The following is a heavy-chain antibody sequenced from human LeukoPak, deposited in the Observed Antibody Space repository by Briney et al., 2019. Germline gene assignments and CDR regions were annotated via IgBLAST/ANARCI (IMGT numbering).Heavy chain of an antibody. CDR1: GGSISSYY. J-gene: IGHJ5*02. D-gene: IGHD1-7*01. V-gene: IGHV4-59*01. Sequence: SETLSLTCTVSGGSISSYYWSWIRQPPGKGLEWIGYIYSSGSTNYNPSLKSRVTISVDTSKNQFSLKLSSVTAADTAVYYCARDGSGITGTTPFDPWGQGTLVTVSS. CDR2: IYSSGST. CDR3: ARDGSGITGTTPFDP.